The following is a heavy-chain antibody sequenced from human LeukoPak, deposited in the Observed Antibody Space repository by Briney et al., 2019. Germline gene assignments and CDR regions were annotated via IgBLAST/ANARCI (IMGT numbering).Heavy chain of an antibody. CDR1: GFTFSSSA. V-gene: IGHV3-23*01. CDR3: AKGRSVSCYGAMDV. J-gene: IGHJ6*02. D-gene: IGHD2-2*01. CDR2: ICGSGDIT. Sequence: PGGSLRLSCATSGFTFSSSAMSWVRQAAGKGLEWVSSICGSGDITYYADSVKGRLTVSRDNSNNMLYLQMNSLRADDTAIYFCAKGRSVSCYGAMDVWGQGTTVIVSS.